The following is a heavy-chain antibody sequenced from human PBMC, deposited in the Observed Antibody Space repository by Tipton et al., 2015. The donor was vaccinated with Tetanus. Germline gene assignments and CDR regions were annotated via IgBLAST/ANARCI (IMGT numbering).Heavy chain of an antibody. D-gene: IGHD2-8*01. V-gene: IGHV4-61*08. J-gene: IGHJ4*02. CDR1: GGSLRSGDYQ. CDR3: ARLAWRPDRSMLTVPRYFDK. Sequence: TLSLTCSVSGGSLRSGDYQWNWIRQPPGKGLEWLAYISPSGRTNSNYSLKSRLTMSVDTSRTQFSLKMESVTAADTAVYYCARLAWRPDRSMLTVPRYFDKWGQGTLVAVSS. CDR2: ISPSGRT.